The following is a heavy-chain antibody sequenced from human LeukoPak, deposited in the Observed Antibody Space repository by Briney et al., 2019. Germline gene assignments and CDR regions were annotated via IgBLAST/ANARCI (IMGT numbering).Heavy chain of an antibody. D-gene: IGHD2-8*01. CDR3: ARGGDCTNGVCYSGDY. J-gene: IGHJ4*02. Sequence: GGSLRLSCAASGFTFSSYSMNWVRQAPGKGLEWVSSISSNSYIYYADSVKGRFTISRDNAKNSLYLQMNSLRAEDTAVYYCARGGDCTNGVCYSGDYWGQGTLVTVSS. CDR2: ISSNSYI. V-gene: IGHV3-21*01. CDR1: GFTFSSYS.